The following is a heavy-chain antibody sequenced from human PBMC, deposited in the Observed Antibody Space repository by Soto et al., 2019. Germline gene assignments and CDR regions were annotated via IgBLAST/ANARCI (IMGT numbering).Heavy chain of an antibody. CDR2: MNPSTGNT. CDR1: GYTFTSYD. J-gene: IGHJ5*02. Sequence: QVQLVQSGAEVKKPGASVKVSCKASGYTFTSYDIIWVRQATGQGLEWMGWMNPSTGNTDSAEKFQGRLTMTRNTSISTVYMELSSLSFEDTAVYYCARGRIIVAGAFEPWGQGTLVSVSS. D-gene: IGHD6-19*01. CDR3: ARGRIIVAGAFEP. V-gene: IGHV1-8*01.